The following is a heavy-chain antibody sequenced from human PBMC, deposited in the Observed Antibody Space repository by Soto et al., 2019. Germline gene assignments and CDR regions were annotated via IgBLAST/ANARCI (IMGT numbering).Heavy chain of an antibody. D-gene: IGHD2-21*01. CDR1: GFTVRSNY. CDR3: TSGIVPITY. J-gene: IGHJ4*02. V-gene: IGHV3-53*01. CDR2: IYSGGST. Sequence: EVQLVESGGGLIQPGESLRLSCAASGFTVRSNYMTWVRQAPGKGLEWVSVIYSGGSTYYADSVKGRFTISRDNSKNMLYLQMNSLRAEDTAVYYCTSGIVPITYWGQGTLVTVSS.